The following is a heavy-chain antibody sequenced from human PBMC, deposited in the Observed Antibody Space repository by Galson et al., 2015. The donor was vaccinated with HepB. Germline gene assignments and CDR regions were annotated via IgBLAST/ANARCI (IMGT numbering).Heavy chain of an antibody. CDR3: AKDWGFPVAGTHWYFDR. D-gene: IGHD6-19*01. V-gene: IGHV3-30*18. J-gene: IGHJ2*01. CDR1: GFTLSNHA. Sequence: SLRLSCAASGFTLSNHAMHWVRQAPGKGLEWVALISFEGTATYYGDSVKGRFTISRDISKNTLHLQMNSLRPEDSAVYYCAKDWGFPVAGTHWYFDRWGRGTLVTVSS. CDR2: ISFEGTAT.